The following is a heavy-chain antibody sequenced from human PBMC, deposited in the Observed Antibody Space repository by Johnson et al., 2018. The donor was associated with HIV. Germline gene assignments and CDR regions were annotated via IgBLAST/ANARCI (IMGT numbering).Heavy chain of an antibody. Sequence: MQLVESGGGLVKPGGSLRLSCAASGFTFSNAWMTWVRQAPGKGLEWVSAIYSGGSTYYADSVKGRFTISRENAKNSLYLQMNSLRAGDTAVYYCARGMARIAFDIWGQGTMVTVSS. J-gene: IGHJ3*02. D-gene: IGHD5-24*01. V-gene: IGHV3-66*01. CDR1: GFTFSNAW. CDR2: IYSGGST. CDR3: ARGMARIAFDI.